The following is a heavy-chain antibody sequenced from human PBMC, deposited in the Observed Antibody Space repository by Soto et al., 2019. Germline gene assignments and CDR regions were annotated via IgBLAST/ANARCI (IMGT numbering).Heavy chain of an antibody. Sequence: PGGSLRLSCAASGFTFSSYEMNWVRQAPGKGLEWVSYISSSGSTIYYADSVKGRFTISRDNAKNSLYLQMNSLRAEDTAVYYCARDYPLGYCSSTSCYTGRMDVWGQGTTVTVSS. CDR2: ISSSGSTI. D-gene: IGHD2-2*02. CDR3: ARDYPLGYCSSTSCYTGRMDV. J-gene: IGHJ6*02. CDR1: GFTFSSYE. V-gene: IGHV3-48*03.